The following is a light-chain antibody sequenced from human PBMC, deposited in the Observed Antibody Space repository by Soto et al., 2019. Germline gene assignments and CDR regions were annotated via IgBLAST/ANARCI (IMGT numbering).Light chain of an antibody. CDR2: DVS. CDR1: SCDVGGYTY. Sequence: QAVVTQPASVSGSPGQSITISCAGTSCDVGGYTYVSWYQQHPGKAPKLMLYDVSNRPSGVSNRFSGSKSGNTASLTISGLQAEDEADYYCTSYTSSSTPYVFGGGTKLTVL. CDR3: TSYTSSSTPYV. J-gene: IGLJ1*01. V-gene: IGLV2-14*01.